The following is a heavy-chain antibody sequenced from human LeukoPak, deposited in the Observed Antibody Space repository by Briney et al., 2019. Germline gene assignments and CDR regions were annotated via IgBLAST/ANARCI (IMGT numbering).Heavy chain of an antibody. V-gene: IGHV3-48*04. CDR2: ISSSSTI. CDR1: GFTFSSYS. CDR3: ARTSLLRFLEWLLPSYFDY. D-gene: IGHD3-3*01. Sequence: GGPLRLSCAASGFTFSSYSMNWVRQAPGKGLEWVSYISSSSTIYYADSVKGRFTISRDNAKNSLYLQMNSLRAEDTAVYYCARTSLLRFLEWLLPSYFDYWGQGTLVTVSS. J-gene: IGHJ4*02.